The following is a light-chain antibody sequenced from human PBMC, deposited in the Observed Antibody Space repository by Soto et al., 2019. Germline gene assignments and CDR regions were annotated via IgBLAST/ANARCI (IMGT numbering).Light chain of an antibody. V-gene: IGKV3-20*01. CDR1: HRISNSY. CDR2: DAS. J-gene: IGKJ4*01. CDR3: QQYENWPQLT. Sequence: EIVLTQSPGTLSLSPGERATLSCRASHRISNSYLAWYQQKPGQAPRLLLYDASSRATGIPDRFSGSGSGTEFTLTISSLQSEDFAVYYCQQYENWPQLTFGGGTKVDI.